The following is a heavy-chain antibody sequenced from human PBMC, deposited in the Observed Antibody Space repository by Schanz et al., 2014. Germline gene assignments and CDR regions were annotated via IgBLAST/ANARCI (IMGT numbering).Heavy chain of an antibody. CDR3: ARGTMPGTFDI. CDR2: FIPILDVG. V-gene: IGHV1-69*04. J-gene: IGHJ3*02. D-gene: IGHD2-2*01. Sequence: QVQLVQSGAAVKKPGASVKVSCKASGYTFTDYGVIWVRQAPGQGLEWVGRFIPILDVGNYAKQFQGRVTFTADKYTSTAYMELSSMRDEDTAIYYCARGTMPGTFDIWGQGTMVTVSS. CDR1: GYTFTDYG.